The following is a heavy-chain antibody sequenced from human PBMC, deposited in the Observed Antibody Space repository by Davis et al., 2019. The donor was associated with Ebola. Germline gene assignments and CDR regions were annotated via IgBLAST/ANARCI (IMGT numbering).Heavy chain of an antibody. CDR2: INPNSGGT. CDR3: ARTNFYGDYVFDY. CDR1: GYTFTGYY. D-gene: IGHD4-17*01. J-gene: IGHJ4*02. Sequence: AASVKVSCKASGYTFTGYYMHWVRQAPGQGLEWMGLINPNSGGTNYAQKFQGWVTMTRDTSISTAYMELSRLRSDDTAVYYCARTNFYGDYVFDYWGQGTLVTVSS. V-gene: IGHV1-2*04.